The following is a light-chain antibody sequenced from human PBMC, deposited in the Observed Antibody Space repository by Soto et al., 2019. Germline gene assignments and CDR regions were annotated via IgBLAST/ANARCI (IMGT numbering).Light chain of an antibody. CDR2: EGS. J-gene: IGLJ3*02. CDR3: SSYTASGTPV. CDR1: SSDVGGYNY. Sequence: QSALTQPASVSGSPGQSITISCTGTSSDVGGYNYLSWYQQHPGKAPKVMMYEGSNRPSGVSNRFSGSKSGNTASLTISGLQAEDEAEYFCSSYTASGTPVFGGGTKLTVL. V-gene: IGLV2-14*01.